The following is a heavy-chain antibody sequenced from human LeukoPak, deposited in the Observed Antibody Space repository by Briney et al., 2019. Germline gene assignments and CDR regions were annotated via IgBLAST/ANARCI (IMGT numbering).Heavy chain of an antibody. CDR1: GYTFTSYA. J-gene: IGHJ4*02. CDR3: ARDLRYSSSWYYFDY. D-gene: IGHD6-13*01. CDR2: ISAGNGNT. V-gene: IGHV1-3*01. Sequence: ASVKVSCKASGYTFTSYAIHWVRQAPGQRLEWMGWISAGNGNTKYSQKFQGRVTITRDTSASTAYMELSSLRSEDTAVYYCARDLRYSSSWYYFDYWGQGTLVTVSS.